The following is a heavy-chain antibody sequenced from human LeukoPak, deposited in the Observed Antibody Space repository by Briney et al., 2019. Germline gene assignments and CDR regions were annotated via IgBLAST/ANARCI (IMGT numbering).Heavy chain of an antibody. Sequence: GGSLRLSCAASGFTFDDYAMHWVRQAPGKGLEWVSLISGDGGSTYYADSVKGRFTISRDNSKNSLYLQMNSLRTEDTALYYCAKAPAGGGYSNCEPLFDPWGQGTLVTVSS. CDR1: GFTFDDYA. V-gene: IGHV3-43*02. J-gene: IGHJ5*02. D-gene: IGHD4-11*01. CDR3: AKAPAGGGYSNCEPLFDP. CDR2: ISGDGGST.